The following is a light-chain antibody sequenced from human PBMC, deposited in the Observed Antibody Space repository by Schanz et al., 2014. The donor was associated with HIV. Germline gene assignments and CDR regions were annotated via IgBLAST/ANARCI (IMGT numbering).Light chain of an antibody. V-gene: IGKV1-27*01. CDR1: QGMSND. Sequence: DIQLTQSPSSLSASVGDRVTITCRASQGMSNDLAWYQQKPGKVPKLLSYAASTLQSGVPSRFSGSGSGTEFTLTISSLQPEDVATYYCQKYSTVPPTFGQGTKVEIK. CDR2: AAS. J-gene: IGKJ1*01. CDR3: QKYSTVPPT.